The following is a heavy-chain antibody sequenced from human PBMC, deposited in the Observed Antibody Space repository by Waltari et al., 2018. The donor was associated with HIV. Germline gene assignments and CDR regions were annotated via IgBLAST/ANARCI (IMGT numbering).Heavy chain of an antibody. V-gene: IGHV3-30*03. CDR2: ISFDGSTK. CDR1: GCTFSRYG. J-gene: IGHJ6*02. CDR3: ARPQERGFWSGYSSAGDV. Sequence: QVQLVESGGGVVQPGRSLRLSCAAPGCTFSRYGMHWFSQAPGKGLEWVAVISFDGSTKYSADSVKGRFTISRDNSKNTLYLQMNSLRPEDTAVYYCARPQERGFWSGYSSAGDVWGQGTTVTVSS. D-gene: IGHD3-3*01.